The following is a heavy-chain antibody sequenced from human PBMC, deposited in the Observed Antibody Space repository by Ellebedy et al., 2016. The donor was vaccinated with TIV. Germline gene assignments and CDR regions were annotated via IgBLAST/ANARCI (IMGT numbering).Heavy chain of an antibody. D-gene: IGHD1-1*01. CDR2: ISPYTGNK. Sequence: AASVKVSCKASGYTFTNYGINWVRQAPGQGLEWMGWISPYTGNKNYAQKHQGRVTMTADTSTNTAYMDLRSLTSDDTAVYYCTRGSQRWVDYWGQGTLVTVSS. V-gene: IGHV1-18*01. CDR1: GYTFTNYG. J-gene: IGHJ4*02. CDR3: TRGSQRWVDY.